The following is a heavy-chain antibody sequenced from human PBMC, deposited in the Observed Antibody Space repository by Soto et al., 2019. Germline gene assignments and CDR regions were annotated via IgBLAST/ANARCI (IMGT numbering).Heavy chain of an antibody. CDR1: GYTFTSYG. J-gene: IGHJ6*03. Sequence: ASVKVSCKASGYTFTSYGISWVRQAPGQGLEWMGWISAYNGNTNYAQKLQGRVTMTTDTSTSTAYMELRSLRSDDTAVYYCARVYSSSLLDYYYYYMDVWGKGTTVTVSS. D-gene: IGHD6-13*01. V-gene: IGHV1-18*01. CDR3: ARVYSSSLLDYYYYYMDV. CDR2: ISAYNGNT.